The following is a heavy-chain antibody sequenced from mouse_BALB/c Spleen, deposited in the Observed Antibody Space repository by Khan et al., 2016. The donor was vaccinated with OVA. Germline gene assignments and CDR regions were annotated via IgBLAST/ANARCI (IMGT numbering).Heavy chain of an antibody. J-gene: IGHJ2*01. CDR1: GYTFTSYW. CDR2: IDPTSGYT. Sequence: QVRLQQSGAELAKPGASVKMSCKASGYTFTSYWMHWIQQRPGQGLEWIGYIDPTSGYTDYNQKFKDKATLTADKSSSTAYMQQSSLTSDESAVYYCARDRIDYWGQGTALTVSS. CDR3: ARDRIDY. V-gene: IGHV1-7*01.